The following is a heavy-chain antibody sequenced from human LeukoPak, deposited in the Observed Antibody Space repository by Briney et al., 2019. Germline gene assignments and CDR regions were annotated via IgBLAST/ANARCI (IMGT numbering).Heavy chain of an antibody. CDR3: ASGRQLGY. CDR1: GFTFSNYW. J-gene: IGHJ4*02. Sequence: GGSLRLSCAASGFTFSNYWTSWVRQAPGKGLEWVANIKEDGSEKYYVDSVKGRFTISRDNARNSLYLQMNSLRAEDTAVYYCASGRQLGYWGQGTLVTVSS. D-gene: IGHD6-13*01. V-gene: IGHV3-7*01. CDR2: IKEDGSEK.